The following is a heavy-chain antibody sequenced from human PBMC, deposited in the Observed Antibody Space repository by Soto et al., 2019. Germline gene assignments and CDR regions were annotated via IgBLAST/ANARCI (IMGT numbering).Heavy chain of an antibody. CDR2: INPNSGGT. CDR1: GYTFTGYY. Sequence: QVQLVQSGAEVEKPGASVKVSCKASGYTFTGYYMHWVRQAPGQGLEWMGWINPNSGGTTYAQKFQGRVTMTRDTSISTAYMELSSLRPDDTAVYYCARSALVLTVDLPTADWFDPWGQGTLVTVSS. V-gene: IGHV1-2*02. CDR3: ARSALVLTVDLPTADWFDP. D-gene: IGHD4-17*01. J-gene: IGHJ5*02.